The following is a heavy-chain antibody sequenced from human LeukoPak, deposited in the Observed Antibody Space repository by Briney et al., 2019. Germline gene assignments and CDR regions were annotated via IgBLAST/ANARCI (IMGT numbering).Heavy chain of an antibody. J-gene: IGHJ4*02. CDR2: IDPDGSTI. V-gene: IGHV3-74*01. D-gene: IGHD3-9*01. CDR1: GFTFSSNW. CDR3: AKDKGWLLWFDY. Sequence: PGGSLRLSCAVSGFTFSSNWMNWVRQAPGKGLVWVSHIDPDGSTIRYADSVKGRFTISRDNAKNTLYLQMNSLRAEDTAVYYCAKDKGWLLWFDYWGQGTLVTVSS.